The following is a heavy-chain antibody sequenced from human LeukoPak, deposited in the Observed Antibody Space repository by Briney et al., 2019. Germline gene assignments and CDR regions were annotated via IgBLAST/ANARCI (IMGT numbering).Heavy chain of an antibody. CDR3: VRGNSGYDSLNCDY. J-gene: IGHJ4*02. CDR2: ISSSSSYI. CDR1: GFTFSSYS. Sequence: PGGSLRLSCAASGFTFSSYSMNWVRQAPGKGLEWVSSISSSSSYIYYADSVKGRFTISRDNAKKSLYLQLSSLRAEDTAVYYCVRGNSGYDSLNCDYWGQGTLVTVSS. V-gene: IGHV3-21*01. D-gene: IGHD5-12*01.